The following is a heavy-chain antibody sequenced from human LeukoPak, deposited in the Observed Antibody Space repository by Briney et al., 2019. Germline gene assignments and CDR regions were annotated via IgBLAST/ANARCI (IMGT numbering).Heavy chain of an antibody. CDR1: GDSFNEYY. CDR2: INHSGST. Sequence: SETLSRTCAVYGDSFNEYYWSWVRQPPGKALEWIGEINHSGSTNYNPSLKSRVTISVDKSLRQFFLRLSPVTAADTAVYYCARERASNNYYNYFDPWGQGTQVTVSS. J-gene: IGHJ5*02. V-gene: IGHV4-34*01. D-gene: IGHD1-1*01. CDR3: ARERASNNYYNYFDP.